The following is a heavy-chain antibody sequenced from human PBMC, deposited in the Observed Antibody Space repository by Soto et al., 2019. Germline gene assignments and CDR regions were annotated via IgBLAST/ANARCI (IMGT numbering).Heavy chain of an antibody. Sequence: QITLKESGPTLVKPTQTLTLTCTFSGFSLSTSGVGVGWICQPPGKAMEWLALIYGDDDTRYSPSLQSRLTITKDTSKNQVVLTMTAMDPVDKATYYWAHIGSGSYYNWNGIDVWGQGTTVTVSS. J-gene: IGHJ6*02. V-gene: IGHV2-5*02. CDR3: AHIGSGSYYNWNGIDV. CDR2: IYGDDDT. D-gene: IGHD3-10*01. CDR1: GFSLSTSGVG.